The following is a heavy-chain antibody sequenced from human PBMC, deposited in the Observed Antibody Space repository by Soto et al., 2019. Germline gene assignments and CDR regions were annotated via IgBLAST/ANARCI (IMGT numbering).Heavy chain of an antibody. CDR1: GYTLTELS. CDR2: FDPEDGET. Sequence: ASVKVSCKVSGYTLTELSMHWVRQAPGKGLEWMGGFDPEDGETIYAQKFQGRVTMTEDTSTDTAYMELSSLRSEDTAAYYCATRGLDIVVVVAATFGAFDIWGQGTMVTVSS. D-gene: IGHD2-15*01. CDR3: ATRGLDIVVVVAATFGAFDI. V-gene: IGHV1-24*01. J-gene: IGHJ3*02.